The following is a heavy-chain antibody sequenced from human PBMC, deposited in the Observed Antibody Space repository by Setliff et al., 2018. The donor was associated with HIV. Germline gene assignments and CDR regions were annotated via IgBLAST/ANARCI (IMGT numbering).Heavy chain of an antibody. CDR3: ARGRYRSRWYASDHYYIDV. CDR1: GGSFSGYY. V-gene: IGHV4-34*01. Sequence: KTSETLSLTCAVYGGSFSGYYWSWIRQPPGKGLEWIGSIYHSGSTYYKPSLKSRVNISLDTSKNQFSLKLRSVTAADTALYYCARGRYRSRWYASDHYYIDVWGKGTTVTVSS. CDR2: IYHSGST. D-gene: IGHD6-13*01. J-gene: IGHJ6*03.